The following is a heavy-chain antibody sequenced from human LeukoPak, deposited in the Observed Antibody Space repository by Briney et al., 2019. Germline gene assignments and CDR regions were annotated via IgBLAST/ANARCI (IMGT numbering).Heavy chain of an antibody. V-gene: IGHV4-34*01. CDR2: INHSGST. D-gene: IGHD1-1*01. Sequence: PSETLSLTCTVSGGSISSYYWSWIRQPQGKGLEWIGEINHSGSTNYNPSLKSRVTISVDTSKNQFSLKLSSVTAADTAVYYCAREPWVPGRAFDIWGQGTMVTVSS. CDR3: AREPWVPGRAFDI. CDR1: GGSISSYY. J-gene: IGHJ3*02.